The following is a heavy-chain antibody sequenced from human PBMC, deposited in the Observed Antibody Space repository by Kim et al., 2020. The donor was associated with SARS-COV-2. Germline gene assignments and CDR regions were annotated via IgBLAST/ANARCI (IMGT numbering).Heavy chain of an antibody. V-gene: IGHV3-15*01. CDR2: IKNNTDGGTT. CDR1: GFTFTNAW. CDR3: TTADRSILDY. Sequence: GGSLRLSCAATGFTFTNAWMSWVRQAPGRGLEWVGRIKNNTDGGTTAYAAPVKGRFTISRDDSKNTFYLQMNSLKTEDTAMYYCTTADRSILDYWGQGTLVTVSS. J-gene: IGHJ4*02. D-gene: IGHD2-15*01.